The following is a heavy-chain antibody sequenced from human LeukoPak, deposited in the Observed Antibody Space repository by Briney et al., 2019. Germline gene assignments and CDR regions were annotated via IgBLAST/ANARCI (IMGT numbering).Heavy chain of an antibody. V-gene: IGHV1-18*01. CDR1: GYTFTIYG. CDR3: ARGIIGYYFDY. J-gene: IGHJ4*01. Sequence: GSVTVSCKTSGYTFTIYGISWVRQAPGQGLEWMGLISAYGNTNYAQNLQGRVTMTTDTSTSTAYMELRSLRSDDTAVYYCARGIIGYYFDYWGPGNLGSVSS. CDR2: ISAYGNT. D-gene: IGHD2-15*01.